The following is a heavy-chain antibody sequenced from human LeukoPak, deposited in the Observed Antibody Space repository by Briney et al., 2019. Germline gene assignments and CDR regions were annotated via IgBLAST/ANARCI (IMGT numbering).Heavy chain of an antibody. Sequence: PSETLSLTCAVYGGSFSGYYWSWIRQPPGKGLEWIREINHSGSTNYNPSLKSRLTISVDTSKNQFSLKLISVTAADTAVYYCARGRYCSSTSCYFGPNRAKKFDCWGQRTLVTVSS. V-gene: IGHV4-34*01. CDR3: ARGRYCSSTSCYFGPNRAKKFDC. CDR1: GGSFSGYY. J-gene: IGHJ4*02. CDR2: INHSGST. D-gene: IGHD2-2*01.